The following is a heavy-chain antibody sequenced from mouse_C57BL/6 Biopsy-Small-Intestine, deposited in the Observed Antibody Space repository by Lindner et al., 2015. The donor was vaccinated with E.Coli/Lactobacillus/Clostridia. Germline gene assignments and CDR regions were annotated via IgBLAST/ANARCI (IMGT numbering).Heavy chain of an antibody. CDR3: ARVPGSSAWYQGLPGHGLPGRDSGDYYFDY. J-gene: IGHJ2*01. CDR1: GYIFDTYG. D-gene: IGHD3-1*01. Sequence: SVKVSCKASGYIFDTYGISWVRQAPGQGLEWLGWISTSNGNTRYPQRFQGRVTMTTDTSTSTAHMELRSLTSDDTAVYYCARVPGSSAWYQGLPGHGLPGRDSGDYYFDYWGQGTLLTVSS. CDR2: ISTSNGNT. V-gene: IGHV1-20*01.